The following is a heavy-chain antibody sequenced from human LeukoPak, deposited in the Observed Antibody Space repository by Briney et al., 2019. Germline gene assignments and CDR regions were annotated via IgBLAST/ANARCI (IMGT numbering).Heavy chain of an antibody. CDR1: GFTFDDYA. D-gene: IGHD2-2*01. Sequence: PGGSLRLSCAASGFTFDDYAMHWVRQAPGKGLVWVSRINSDGRSTSYADSVKGRFTISRDNAKNTLYLQMNSLRVEDTAVYYCARLDIVVVPSASSWFDPWGQGTLVTVSS. V-gene: IGHV3-74*01. CDR3: ARLDIVVVPSASSWFDP. CDR2: INSDGRST. J-gene: IGHJ5*02.